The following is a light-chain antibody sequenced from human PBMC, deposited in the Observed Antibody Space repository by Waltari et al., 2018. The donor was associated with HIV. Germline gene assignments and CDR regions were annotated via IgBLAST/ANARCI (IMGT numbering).Light chain of an antibody. CDR3: HQYFSDPFS. CDR2: GGF. Sequence: DIQMTQLPSSLSASVGDRVHISRRATQDIGNSVSWYQQRPGEVPKLLVYGGFIRQRGVASRITGSGSGTDFSLTISSLQPEDFATYFCHQYFSDPFSFGGGTKVEI. J-gene: IGKJ4*01. V-gene: IGKV1-NL1*01. CDR1: QDIGNS.